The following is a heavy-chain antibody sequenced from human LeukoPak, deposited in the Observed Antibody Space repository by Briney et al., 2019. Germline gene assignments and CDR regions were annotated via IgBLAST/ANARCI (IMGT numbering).Heavy chain of an antibody. D-gene: IGHD4-23*01. CDR3: ARTFYGGPIDY. CDR2: IYYSGST. Sequence: SETLSLTCTVSGGSISSGTYYWGWIRQPPGKGLEWIGSIYYSGSTYYNPSLKSRVTISVDTSKNQFSLKLSSVTAADTAVYYCARTFYGGPIDYWGQGTLVTVSS. CDR1: GGSISSGTYY. V-gene: IGHV4-39*07. J-gene: IGHJ4*02.